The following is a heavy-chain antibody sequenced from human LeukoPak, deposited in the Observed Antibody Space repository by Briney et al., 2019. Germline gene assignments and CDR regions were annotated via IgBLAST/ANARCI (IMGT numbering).Heavy chain of an antibody. CDR2: IFHRGTT. Sequence: SETLSLTCSVSGGSISSSVYFWGWIRQPPGKGLEWIASIFHRGTTYYNPSLKSRVTISVDTSKNQFSLKLSSVTAADTAVYYCARIRGGSYYHFDYWGQGTLVTVSS. J-gene: IGHJ4*02. CDR3: ARIRGGSYYHFDY. D-gene: IGHD1-26*01. V-gene: IGHV4-39*07. CDR1: GGSISSSVYF.